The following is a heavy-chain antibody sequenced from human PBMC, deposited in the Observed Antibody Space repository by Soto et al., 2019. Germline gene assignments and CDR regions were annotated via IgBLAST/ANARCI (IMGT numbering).Heavy chain of an antibody. D-gene: IGHD3-10*01. Sequence: PGGSVRLSCAASGLTFSSYSMNWVRQAPGKRLEWVSSISSRSSDIYYADSVKGRFTISRDNAKKSLYLQMTSLRAENTAVYYCAREVVTMVRGVIITGYYGMDVWGQGTKVTVSS. CDR3: AREVVTMVRGVIITGYYGMDV. CDR2: ISSRSSDI. V-gene: IGHV3-21*01. J-gene: IGHJ6*02. CDR1: GLTFSSYS.